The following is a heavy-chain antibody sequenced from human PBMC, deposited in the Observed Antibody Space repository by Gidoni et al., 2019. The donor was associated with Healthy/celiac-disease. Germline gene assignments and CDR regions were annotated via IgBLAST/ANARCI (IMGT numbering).Heavy chain of an antibody. Sequence: QVQLVQSGAEVKKPGASVKVSCKASGSAFTSYDIKWVRQATGQGLEWMGWMNPNSGNTGYAQKVQGRVTMTRNTSRSTAYMELSSLRSEDTAVYYWARSQVRYCSGGSCYGYYGMDVWGQGTTVTVSS. D-gene: IGHD2-15*01. CDR3: ARSQVRYCSGGSCYGYYGMDV. J-gene: IGHJ6*02. CDR2: MNPNSGNT. V-gene: IGHV1-8*01. CDR1: GSAFTSYD.